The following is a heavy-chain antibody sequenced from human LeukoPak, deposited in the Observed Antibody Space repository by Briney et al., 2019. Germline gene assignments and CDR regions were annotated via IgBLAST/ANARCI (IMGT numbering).Heavy chain of an antibody. J-gene: IGHJ4*02. CDR1: GFTFSTYP. CDR3: VKWTTEHYYYDS. Sequence: GGSLRLSCSASGFTFSTYPMQWVRQAPGGGLEYVSFISSDGDSTYYADSVKGRFTISRDNSKDTSYLQTSSLRPEDSAVYYCVKWTTEHYYYDSWGRGTLVTVSS. V-gene: IGHV3-64D*06. CDR2: ISSDGDST. D-gene: IGHD3-3*02.